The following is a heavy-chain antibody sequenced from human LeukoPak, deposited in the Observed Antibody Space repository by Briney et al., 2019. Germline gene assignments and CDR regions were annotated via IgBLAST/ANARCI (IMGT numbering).Heavy chain of an antibody. J-gene: IGHJ4*02. V-gene: IGHV1-2*02. CDR2: INPNSGDT. Sequence: ASVKFSCKTSGYTLTGYYIQWMRQAPGQGLEWMGWINPNSGDTNYAQMFQGRVTMTRDTSISAAYMELSRLRFDDTAVYYCAREVWSGGWDYWGQGTLVTVSS. CDR1: GYTLTGYY. D-gene: IGHD3-3*01. CDR3: AREVWSGGWDY.